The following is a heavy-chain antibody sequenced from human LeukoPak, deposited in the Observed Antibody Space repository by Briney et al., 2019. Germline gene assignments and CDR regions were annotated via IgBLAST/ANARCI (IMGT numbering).Heavy chain of an antibody. CDR3: AKVLAVTSYGAKSVFDH. CDR2: IWCDGSNK. Sequence: GGSLRLSCAASGFTFSNYGMHWVRQAPGKGLEWVAFIWCDGSNKYYADSVKGRFTISRDNSKNTVYLQMNSLRAEDTAVYYCAKVLAVTSYGAKSVFDHWGQGTLVTVSS. CDR1: GFTFSNYG. J-gene: IGHJ4*02. V-gene: IGHV3-30*02. D-gene: IGHD4-23*01.